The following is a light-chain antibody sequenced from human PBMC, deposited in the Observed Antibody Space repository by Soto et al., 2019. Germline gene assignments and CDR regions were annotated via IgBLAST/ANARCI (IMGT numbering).Light chain of an antibody. CDR1: SSDVGGYDF. V-gene: IGLV2-14*01. Sequence: QSALTQPASVSGSPGQSITISCTGASSDVGGYDFVSWYQHHPGTPPKLIIYEVTHRPSGVSHRLSGSKSASTASLTISGLQVEDEADYSCGSYSSTTTREVFGTGTKVTVL. J-gene: IGLJ1*01. CDR3: GSYSSTTTREV. CDR2: EVT.